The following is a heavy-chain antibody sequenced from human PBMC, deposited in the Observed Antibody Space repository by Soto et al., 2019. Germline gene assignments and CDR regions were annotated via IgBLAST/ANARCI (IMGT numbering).Heavy chain of an antibody. CDR3: AKEKAPDGGNFLGYFDY. J-gene: IGHJ4*02. V-gene: IGHV3-23*01. CDR1: GFTFSTYG. Sequence: EVQVLESGGGLVQPGGSLRLSCAASGFTFSTYGMSWVRRAPGKGLEWVSVISGSGVTTYFAASVKGRFTMSRDNSKNTLYLQMNSLRAEDTAVYYCAKEKAPDGGNFLGYFDYWGLGTLVTVSS. CDR2: ISGSGVTT. D-gene: IGHD2-21*02.